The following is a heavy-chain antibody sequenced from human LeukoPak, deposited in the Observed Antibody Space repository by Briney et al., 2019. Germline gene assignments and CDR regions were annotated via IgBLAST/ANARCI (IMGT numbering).Heavy chain of an antibody. CDR2: INYRGST. D-gene: IGHD3-22*01. J-gene: IGHJ4*02. Sequence: SETLSLTYTVSGGSISSSDYYWARIRQPPGKGLEWIGSINYRGSTYYNPSLKSRVTISVDTSKNQFSLKLSSVTAADTAVYYCASSPRAPHFYDSSGTRGGYWGQGTLVTVSS. CDR3: ASSPRAPHFYDSSGTRGGY. CDR1: GGSISSSDYY. V-gene: IGHV4-39*07.